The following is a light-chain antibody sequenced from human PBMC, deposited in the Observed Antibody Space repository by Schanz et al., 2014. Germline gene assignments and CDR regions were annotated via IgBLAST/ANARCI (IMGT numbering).Light chain of an antibody. J-gene: IGKJ3*01. CDR2: AAS. CDR1: QDISDY. V-gene: IGKV1-33*01. Sequence: DIQMTQSPSSLSASVGDRVTITCQASQDISDYLNWYQQKPGKAPELLIYAASNLETGVPSRFSGSGSGTHFTFTISSLQPEDIATYYCQQYDNLPITFGPGTKVDIK. CDR3: QQYDNLPIT.